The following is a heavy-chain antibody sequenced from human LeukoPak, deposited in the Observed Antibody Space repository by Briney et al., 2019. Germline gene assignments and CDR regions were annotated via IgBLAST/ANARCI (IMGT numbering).Heavy chain of an antibody. CDR1: GFTFSSFG. CDR2: NRNDVINK. CDR3: ARGYSSSSGYYYYYMDV. Sequence: GGSLRLSCVASGFTFSSFGMHWVRQAPGKGLEWVALNRNDVINKDYADSVKGRFTVSRDNSKNTLYLQMGSLRAEDMAVYYCARGYSSSSGYYYYYMDVWGKGTTVTVSS. V-gene: IGHV3-30*02. D-gene: IGHD6-6*01. J-gene: IGHJ6*03.